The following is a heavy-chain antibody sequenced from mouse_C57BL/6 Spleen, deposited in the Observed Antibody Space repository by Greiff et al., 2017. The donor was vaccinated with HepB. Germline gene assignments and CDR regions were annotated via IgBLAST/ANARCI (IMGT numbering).Heavy chain of an antibody. V-gene: IGHV2-2*01. CDR1: GFSLTSYG. J-gene: IGHJ4*01. CDR2: IWSGGST. CDR3: ARNFLYSNYDYAMDY. D-gene: IGHD2-5*01. Sequence: VHLVESGPGLVQPSQSLSITCTVSGFSLTSYGVHWVRQSPGKGLEWLGVIWSGGSTDYNAAFISRLSISKDNSKSQVFFKMNSLQADDTAIYYCARNFLYSNYDYAMDYWGQGTSVTVSS.